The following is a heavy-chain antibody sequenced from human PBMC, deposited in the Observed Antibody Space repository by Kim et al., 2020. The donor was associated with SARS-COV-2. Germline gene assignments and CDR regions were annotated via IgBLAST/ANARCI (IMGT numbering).Heavy chain of an antibody. J-gene: IGHJ4*02. V-gene: IGHV4-39*01. CDR1: GGSISSSSYY. Sequence: SETLSLTCTVSGGSISSSSYYWGWIRQPPGKGLEWIGSIYYSGSTYYNPSLKSRVTISVDTSKNQFSLKLSSVTAADTAVYYCARTMVRGVITDDYWGQGTLVTVSS. D-gene: IGHD3-10*01. CDR2: IYYSGST. CDR3: ARTMVRGVITDDY.